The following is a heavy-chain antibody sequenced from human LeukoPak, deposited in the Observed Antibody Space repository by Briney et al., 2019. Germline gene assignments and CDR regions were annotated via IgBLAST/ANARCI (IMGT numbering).Heavy chain of an antibody. Sequence: PGGSLRLSCAASGFTFSSYAMSWVRQAPGKGLEWVSAISGSGGSTYYADSVKGRFTISRDNSKNTLYLQMNSLRAEDTAVYYCAKPQGTSGYNYGLNAFDIWGQGTMVTVSS. CDR2: ISGSGGST. CDR3: AKPQGTSGYNYGLNAFDI. D-gene: IGHD5-18*01. CDR1: GFTFSSYA. V-gene: IGHV3-23*01. J-gene: IGHJ3*02.